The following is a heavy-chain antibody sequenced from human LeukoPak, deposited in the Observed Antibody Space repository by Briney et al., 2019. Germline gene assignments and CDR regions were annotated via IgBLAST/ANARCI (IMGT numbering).Heavy chain of an antibody. CDR2: IYSVGNT. D-gene: IGHD3-22*01. CDR1: RFTVSSNF. CDR3: ARGCDTSAAFDF. V-gene: IGHV3-66*01. J-gene: IGHJ4*02. Sequence: PGGSLRLSCAASRFTVSSNFLNWVSQAPGKGLEWVSIIYSVGNTYYADSVTGRFTISRDNSKNTLYLQMNSLRPEDTAVYYCARGCDTSAAFDFRGQGTLVTVSS.